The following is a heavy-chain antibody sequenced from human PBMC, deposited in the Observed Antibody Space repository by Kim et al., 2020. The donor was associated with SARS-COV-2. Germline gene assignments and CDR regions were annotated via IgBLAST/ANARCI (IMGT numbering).Heavy chain of an antibody. CDR1: GYHFPTYT. V-gene: IGHV1-3*01. J-gene: IGHJ4*02. D-gene: IGHD3-22*01. CDR2: INAANGNT. CDR3: ARSAASVVFVMDY. Sequence: ASVKVSCKASGYHFPTYTMQWVRQAPGHGLEWMGWINAANGNTKYSQKFQGRVITTRDTSASTAYMELSSLRSEDTAVYYCARSAASVVFVMDYWGRGTL.